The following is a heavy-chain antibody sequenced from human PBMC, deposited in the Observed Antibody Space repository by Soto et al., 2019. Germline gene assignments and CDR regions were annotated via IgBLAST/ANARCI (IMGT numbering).Heavy chain of an antibody. CDR2: INPKFGDT. CDR1: GYTFTAYY. V-gene: IGHV1-2*02. D-gene: IGHD3-10*01. J-gene: IGHJ6*02. Sequence: QVQLVQSGAEVKEPGDSVRVSCEASGYTFTAYYIHWVRQAPGQGLEWMGWINPKFGDTTYAQDFQGRLTLTRDMSISTVSMDLSRLTSDDTAIHYCARNMDYYYGPGSGNGHGVWGQGTTVNVFS. CDR3: ARNMDYYYGPGSGNGHGV.